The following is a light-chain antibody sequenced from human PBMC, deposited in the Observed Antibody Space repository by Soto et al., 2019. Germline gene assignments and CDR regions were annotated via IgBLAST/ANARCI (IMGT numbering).Light chain of an antibody. CDR1: SSDVGSYNL. CDR2: EGS. CDR3: CSYAGSSTYVV. V-gene: IGLV2-23*01. Sequence: QSALTQPASVSGSPGQSITISCTGTSSDVGSYNLVSWYQHHPGKAPKLMIYEGSKRPSGVSNRFAGSKSGNTASLTISGRQAEDEADYYCCSYAGSSTYVVFGGGTKLTVL. J-gene: IGLJ2*01.